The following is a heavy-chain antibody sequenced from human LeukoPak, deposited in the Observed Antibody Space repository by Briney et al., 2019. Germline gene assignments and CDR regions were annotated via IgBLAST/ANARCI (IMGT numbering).Heavy chain of an antibody. CDR2: IYHSGST. Sequence: SETLSLTCTVSGGSISSSSYYWGWIRQPPGKGLEWIGYIYHSGSTYYNPSLKSRVTISVDRSKNQFSLKLSSVTAADTAVYYCAGSEGSYFDYWGQGILVTVSS. J-gene: IGHJ4*02. V-gene: IGHV4-39*07. D-gene: IGHD2-15*01. CDR3: AGSEGSYFDY. CDR1: GGSISSSSYY.